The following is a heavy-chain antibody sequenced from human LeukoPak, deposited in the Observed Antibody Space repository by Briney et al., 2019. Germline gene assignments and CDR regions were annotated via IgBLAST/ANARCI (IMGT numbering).Heavy chain of an antibody. Sequence: PGGSLRHSCAASGFTFSGYAMSWVRQAPGKGLEWVSAISGSGGSTYYADSVKGRFTISRDNSKNTLYLQMNSLRAEDTAVYYCAKGSRGGDCSFDYWGQEPWSPSPQ. CDR1: GFTFSGYA. D-gene: IGHD2-21*02. CDR2: ISGSGGST. CDR3: AKGSRGGDCSFDY. J-gene: IGHJ4*01. V-gene: IGHV3-23*01.